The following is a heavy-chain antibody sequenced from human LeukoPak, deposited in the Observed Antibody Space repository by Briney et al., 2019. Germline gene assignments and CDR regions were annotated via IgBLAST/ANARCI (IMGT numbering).Heavy chain of an antibody. CDR2: NYPGDSDT. J-gene: IGHJ4*02. CDR3: ARASYRYCSSTSCSVDY. Sequence: GESLKISFKCSGYSFTSYWIGWVRPMPRKGVEWMGINYPGDSDTKHSPSFQGQITIPADKTISTAYLLCNSLKSSDTAMYYCARASYRYCSSTSCSVDYGGQGTVVTVSS. V-gene: IGHV5-51*01. D-gene: IGHD2-2*01. CDR1: GYSFTSYW.